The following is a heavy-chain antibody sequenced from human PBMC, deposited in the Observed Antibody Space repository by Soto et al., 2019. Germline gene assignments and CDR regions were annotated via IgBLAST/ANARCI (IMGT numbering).Heavy chain of an antibody. CDR1: GGSISSYY. CDR2: IYYSGST. V-gene: IGHV4-59*08. D-gene: IGHD4-17*01. CDR3: ARHFPDGDYDDAFDI. J-gene: IGHJ3*02. Sequence: PSETLSLTCTVSGGSISSYYWSWIRQPPGKGLEWIGYIYYSGSTNYNPSLKSRVTISVDTSKNQFSLKLSSVTAADTAVYYCARHFPDGDYDDAFDIWGQGTMVPVSS.